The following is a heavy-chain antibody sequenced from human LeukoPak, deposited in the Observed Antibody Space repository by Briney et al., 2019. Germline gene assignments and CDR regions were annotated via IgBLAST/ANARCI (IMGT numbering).Heavy chain of an antibody. CDR1: RGTFSSYA. J-gene: IGHJ3*02. D-gene: IGHD3-22*01. V-gene: IGHV1-69*05. CDR2: IIPIFGTA. CDR3: AKRYYYDSSGYYSSAFDI. Sequence: SVKVSCKASRGTFSSYAISWVRQAPGQGLEWMGGIIPIFGTANYAQKFQGRVTITTDESTSTAYMELSSLRSEDTAVYYCAKRYYYDSSGYYSSAFDIWGQGTMVTVSS.